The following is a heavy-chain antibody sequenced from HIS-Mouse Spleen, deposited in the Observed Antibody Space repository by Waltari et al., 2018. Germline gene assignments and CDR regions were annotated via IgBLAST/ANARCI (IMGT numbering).Heavy chain of an antibody. CDR1: GFTFSSVG. D-gene: IGHD6-19*01. CDR2: ISYDGSNK. Sequence: QVQLVESGGGVVQPGRSLRLPWAPSGFTFSSVGMHWVSQAPGKGLEWVAVISYDGSNKYYADSVKGRFTISRDNSKNTLYLQMNSLRAEDTAVYYCAKEDGSGWGRLGYWGQGTLVTVSS. CDR3: AKEDGSGWGRLGY. J-gene: IGHJ4*02. V-gene: IGHV3-30*18.